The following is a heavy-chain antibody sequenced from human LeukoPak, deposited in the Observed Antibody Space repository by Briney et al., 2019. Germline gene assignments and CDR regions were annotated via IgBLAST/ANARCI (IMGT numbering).Heavy chain of an antibody. V-gene: IGHV3-48*02. CDR2: IGSSSTAI. Sequence: PGGSLRLSCAASGFSFSNYAMSWVRQAPGKGLEWVSYIGSSSTAIFYADSVKGRFTISRDNAKNSLFLQMNGLRDEDTALYYCARERVIAAAGDGFDSWGRGTLVTVSS. CDR3: ARERVIAAAGDGFDS. J-gene: IGHJ4*02. CDR1: GFSFSNYA. D-gene: IGHD2-21*01.